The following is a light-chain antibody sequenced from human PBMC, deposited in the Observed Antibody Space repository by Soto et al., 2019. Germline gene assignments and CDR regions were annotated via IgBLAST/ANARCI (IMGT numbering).Light chain of an antibody. Sequence: DIQMTQSPSTLFASVGDRVTITCRASRDISDSLAWYQQEPGKATKLMIFAASSLHTGVPSRFSGSGSGTIFTLTISSLQPEDFAAYYCQHLNAFHHVTFGPGTKVDIK. V-gene: IGKV1-9*01. J-gene: IGKJ3*01. CDR1: RDISDS. CDR2: AAS. CDR3: QHLNAFHHVT.